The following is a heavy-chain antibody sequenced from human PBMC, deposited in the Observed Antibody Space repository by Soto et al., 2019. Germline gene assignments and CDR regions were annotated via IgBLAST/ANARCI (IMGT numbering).Heavy chain of an antibody. CDR1: GYTFTSYD. J-gene: IGHJ6*02. CDR3: ARDYDFWSGYYGRSYYYGMDV. D-gene: IGHD3-3*01. CDR2: MNPNSGNT. Sequence: QVQLVQSGAEVKKPGASVKVSCKASGYTFTSYDINWVRQATGQGLEWMGWMNPNSGNTGYAQKFQGRVTMTRNTSISTAYMELGSLRSEDTAVYYCARDYDFWSGYYGRSYYYGMDVWGQGTTVTVSS. V-gene: IGHV1-8*01.